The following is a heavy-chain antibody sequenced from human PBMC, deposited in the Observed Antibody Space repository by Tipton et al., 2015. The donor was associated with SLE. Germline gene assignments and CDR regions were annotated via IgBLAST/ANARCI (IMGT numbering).Heavy chain of an antibody. CDR1: GGSISSYY. CDR2: IYYSGST. V-gene: IGHV4-39*07. J-gene: IGHJ6*02. CDR3: ARGITGPTLGIGYYYGMDV. Sequence: LRLSCTVSGGSISSYYWGWIRQPPGKGLEWIGSIYYSGSTYYNPSLKSRVTISVDTSKNQFSLKLSSVTAADTAVYYCARGITGPTLGIGYYYGMDVWGQGTTVTVSS. D-gene: IGHD1/OR15-1a*01.